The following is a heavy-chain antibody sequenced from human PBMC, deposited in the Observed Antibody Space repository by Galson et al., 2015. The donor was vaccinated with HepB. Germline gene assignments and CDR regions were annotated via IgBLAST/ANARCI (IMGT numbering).Heavy chain of an antibody. J-gene: IGHJ5*01. CDR3: AKGYGLFDS. CDR1: GFAFDTHA. D-gene: IGHD5-18*01. Sequence: SLRLSFAASGFAFDTHAMSWVRQAPGRGLEWISGISGNGDSTFYADFVKGRFTVSRDNSNNMLYLQMNSLRAEDAGLYFCAKGYGLFDSWGQGILVTVSS. CDR2: ISGNGDST. V-gene: IGHV3-23*01.